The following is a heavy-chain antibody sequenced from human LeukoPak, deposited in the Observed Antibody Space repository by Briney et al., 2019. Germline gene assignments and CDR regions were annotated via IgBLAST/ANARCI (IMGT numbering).Heavy chain of an antibody. J-gene: IGHJ3*02. CDR1: GFTFSSYA. CDR2: FSGTGGDT. V-gene: IGHV3-23*01. Sequence: GGSLRLSCAASGFTFSSYAMNWVRQAPGKGLEWVSAFSGTGGDTYYADSVKGRFTIPRDNSKNTLYLQMNGLRDADTAVYYCAKGSTTYTSDAFDIWGQGTMVTVSS. CDR3: AKGSTTYTSDAFDI. D-gene: IGHD2/OR15-2a*01.